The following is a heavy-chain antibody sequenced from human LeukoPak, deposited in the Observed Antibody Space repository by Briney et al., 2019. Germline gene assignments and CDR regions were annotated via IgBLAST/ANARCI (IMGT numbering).Heavy chain of an antibody. J-gene: IGHJ4*02. V-gene: IGHV5-51*01. D-gene: IGHD1-26*01. CDR3: ARHVEEQGDIFDY. CDR1: GYTFINYW. CDR2: IYPGDSDT. Sequence: GESLKISCKGSGYTFINYWIGWVRQMPGKGLEWMGIIYPGDSDTTYSPSFQGQVTISADKSISTAYLQWSSLKASDTAMYYCARHVEEQGDIFDYWGQGTLVTVSS.